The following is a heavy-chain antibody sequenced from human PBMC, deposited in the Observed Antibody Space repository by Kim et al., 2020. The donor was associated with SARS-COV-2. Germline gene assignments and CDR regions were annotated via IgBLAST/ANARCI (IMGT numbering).Heavy chain of an antibody. J-gene: IGHJ4*02. V-gene: IGHV3-7*01. CDR2: IKQDGSEK. D-gene: IGHD3-10*01. CDR1: GFTFSSYW. CDR3: ARKQGWFGELSPFDY. Sequence: GGSLRLSCAASGFTFSSYWMSWVRQAPRKGLEWVANIKQDGSEKYYVDSVKGRFTISRDNAKNSLYLQMNSLRAEDTAVYYCARKQGWFGELSPFDYWGQATLVTVSP.